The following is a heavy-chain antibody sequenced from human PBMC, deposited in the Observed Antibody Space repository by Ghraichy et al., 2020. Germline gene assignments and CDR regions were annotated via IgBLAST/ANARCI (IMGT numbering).Heavy chain of an antibody. CDR3: ARGRGSYRAYYFDY. CDR2: INHSGST. Sequence: SETLSLTCAVYGGSFSGYYWSWIRQPPGKGLEWIGEINHSGSTNYNPSLKSRVTISVDTSKNQFSLKLSSVTAEDTAVYYCARGRGSYRAYYFDYWGQGTLVTVSS. CDR1: GGSFSGYY. V-gene: IGHV4-34*01. J-gene: IGHJ4*02. D-gene: IGHD1-26*01.